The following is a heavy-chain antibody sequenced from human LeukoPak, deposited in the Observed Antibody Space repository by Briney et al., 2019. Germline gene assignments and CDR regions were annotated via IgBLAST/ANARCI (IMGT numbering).Heavy chain of an antibody. V-gene: IGHV4-38-2*02. CDR2: IYHSGRT. J-gene: IGHJ3*02. D-gene: IGHD4-17*01. Sequence: SETLSLTCTVSGYSFSSGYYWGWIRQPTGKGLEWIGSIYHSGRTYYNPSRKSRVAIFVDTSTNQVSLRLSSVTAADTAVYYCARDFGYGDYLGAFDIWGQGTMVTVSS. CDR3: ARDFGYGDYLGAFDI. CDR1: GYSFSSGYY.